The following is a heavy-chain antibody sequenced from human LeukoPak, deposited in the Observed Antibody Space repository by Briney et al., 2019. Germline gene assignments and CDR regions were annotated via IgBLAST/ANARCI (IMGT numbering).Heavy chain of an antibody. J-gene: IGHJ4*02. V-gene: IGHV4-39*01. CDR1: GGSISSSSYY. D-gene: IGHD4-11*01. Sequence: PSETLSLTCTVSGGSISSSSYYWGWIRQPPGKGLGWIGTIYYSGSTYYNPPRKTRVPISVDKSKNQFSLKLSSVTAADTAVYYCARHVYDYSKLPYYFDYWGQGNLVTVSS. CDR2: IYYSGST. CDR3: ARHVYDYSKLPYYFDY.